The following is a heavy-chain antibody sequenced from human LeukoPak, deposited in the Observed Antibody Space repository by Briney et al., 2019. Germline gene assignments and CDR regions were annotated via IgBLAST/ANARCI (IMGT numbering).Heavy chain of an antibody. CDR1: RFTVTTNY. D-gene: IGHD6-13*01. CDR2: IYSGGYT. J-gene: IGHJ4*02. CDR3: AKDAGYSSSWYYDY. Sequence: GGSLRLSCVASRFTVTTNYMTWVRQAPGKGLEWVSIIYSGGYTDYADSVKGRFTISRDNSKNTLDLQMNSLRAEDTAVYYCAKDAGYSSSWYYDYWGQGTLVTVSS. V-gene: IGHV3-66*01.